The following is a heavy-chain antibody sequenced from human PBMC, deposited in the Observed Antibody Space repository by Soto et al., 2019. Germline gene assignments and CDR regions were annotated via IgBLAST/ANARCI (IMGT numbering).Heavy chain of an antibody. D-gene: IGHD4-17*01. CDR2: MNPNSGNT. V-gene: IGHV1-8*01. CDR3: ARSTNDYGDRN. CDR1: GYTFTSYD. J-gene: IGHJ4*02. Sequence: QVQLVQSGAEVKKPGASVKVSCKASGYTFTSYDINWVRQATGQGLEWMGWMNPNSGNTGYAQKLQGRVTMTRNTSISTAYMELISLRSDVTAVYFWARSTNDYGDRNWGQGTLVTVSS.